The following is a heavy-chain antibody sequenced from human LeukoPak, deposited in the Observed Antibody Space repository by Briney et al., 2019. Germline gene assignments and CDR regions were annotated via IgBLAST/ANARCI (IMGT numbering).Heavy chain of an antibody. CDR1: GYTFTSHD. D-gene: IGHD1-26*01. CDR3: ARGIVGGPVY. J-gene: IGHJ4*02. V-gene: IGHV1-8*02. CDR2: MNPSSGNT. Sequence: GASVKVSCKASGYTFTSHDINWVRQATGQGLEWMGWMNPSSGNTGYAQKFQGRVAMTRITSMNTAYLELSTLGSEDTAVYYCARGIVGGPVYWGQGTLVTVSS.